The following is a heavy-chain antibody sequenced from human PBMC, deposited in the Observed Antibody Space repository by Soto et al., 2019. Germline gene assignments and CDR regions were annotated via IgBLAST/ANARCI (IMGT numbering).Heavy chain of an antibody. V-gene: IGHV1-8*01. CDR3: ARDLLEFSGYGRY. J-gene: IGHJ4*02. CDR1: GYTFTSYD. Sequence: ASVKVSCKASGYTFTSYDINWVRQATGQGLEWMGWMNPNSGNTDYAQKFQGRVTMTTDTSTSTAYMELRSLRSDDTAVYYCARDLLEFSGYGRYWGQGTLVTVSS. CDR2: MNPNSGNT. D-gene: IGHD5-12*01.